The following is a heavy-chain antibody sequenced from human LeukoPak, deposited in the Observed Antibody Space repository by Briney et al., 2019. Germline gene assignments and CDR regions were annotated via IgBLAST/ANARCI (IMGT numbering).Heavy chain of an antibody. Sequence: SETLSLTCTVSGDSISGCYWNWIRQPPGKGLEWIGYIYYTGSTNYNPSLKSRVTISVDTSKNQFSLKLNSVDAADTAVYYCARHVNNGWYYFDYWGQGTLVTVSS. J-gene: IGHJ4*02. CDR1: GDSISGCY. D-gene: IGHD6-19*01. V-gene: IGHV4-59*08. CDR3: ARHVNNGWYYFDY. CDR2: IYYTGST.